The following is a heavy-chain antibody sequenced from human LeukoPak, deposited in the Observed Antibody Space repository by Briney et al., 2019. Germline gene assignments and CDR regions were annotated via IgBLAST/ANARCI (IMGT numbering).Heavy chain of an antibody. CDR2: IYHSGST. Sequence: SETLSLTCAVSGYSISSGYYWGWIRQPPGKGPEWIGSIYHSGSTYYNPSLKSRVTISVDTSKNQFSLKLSSVTAADTAVYYCARPNYDFWSGYWFDPWGQGTLVTVSS. CDR1: GYSISSGYY. D-gene: IGHD3-3*01. V-gene: IGHV4-38-2*01. CDR3: ARPNYDFWSGYWFDP. J-gene: IGHJ5*02.